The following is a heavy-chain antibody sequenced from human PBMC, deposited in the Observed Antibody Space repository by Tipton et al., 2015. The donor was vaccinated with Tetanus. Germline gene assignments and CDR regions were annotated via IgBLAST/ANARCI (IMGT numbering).Heavy chain of an antibody. V-gene: IGHV4-39*01. D-gene: IGHD7-27*01. J-gene: IGHJ4*02. CDR2: IYYGGAT. Sequence: TLSLTCTVSGGSISNYNYYWGWVRQSPGKGLEWIASIYYGGATYFNPSLKSRVSISVDTSKNQFSLKLNSAAAADTAVYYCARQLGNYKGRYHFDDWGQGVLVAVSS. CDR3: ARQLGNYKGRYHFDD. CDR1: GGSISNYNYY.